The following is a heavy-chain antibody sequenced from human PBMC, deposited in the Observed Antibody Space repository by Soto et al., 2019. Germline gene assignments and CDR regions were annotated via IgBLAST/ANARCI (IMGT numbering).Heavy chain of an antibody. CDR1: GGSISSSSYY. Sequence: QLQLQESGPGLVKPSETLSLTCTVSGGSISSSSYYWGWIRQPPGKGLEWIGSIYYSGSTYYNPSLKSRVTISVDTSKNQFSLKLSSVTAADTAVYYCAVRCSSTSCYADYWGQGTLVTVSS. J-gene: IGHJ4*02. CDR3: AVRCSSTSCYADY. V-gene: IGHV4-39*01. CDR2: IYYSGST. D-gene: IGHD2-2*01.